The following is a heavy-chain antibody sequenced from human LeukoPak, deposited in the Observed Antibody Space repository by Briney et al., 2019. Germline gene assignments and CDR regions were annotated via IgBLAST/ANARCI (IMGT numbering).Heavy chain of an antibody. CDR1: GYTFTGYY. Sequence: ASVKVSCKASGYTFTGYYMHWVRQAPGQGLEWMGWINPNSGGTNYAQKFQGRVTMTRDTSISTAYMELSRLRSDDTAVYYCARDGSSSTSGGWFDPWGQGTLVTVSS. V-gene: IGHV1-2*02. CDR3: ARDGSSSTSGGWFDP. D-gene: IGHD2-2*01. J-gene: IGHJ5*02. CDR2: INPNSGGT.